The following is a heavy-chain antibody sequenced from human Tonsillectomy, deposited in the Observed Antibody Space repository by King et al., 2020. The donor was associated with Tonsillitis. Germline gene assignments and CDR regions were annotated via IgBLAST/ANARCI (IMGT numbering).Heavy chain of an antibody. Sequence: VQLVESGGGVVQPGRSLRLSCAASGFTFSSYAMHWVRQAPGKGLEWVAVISYDGSNKYYADSVKGRFTISRDNSKHTLYLQVNSLRAEDTAVYYCARESEISANRLQFAAYYCGMDVWGQGTTVTVSS. V-gene: IGHV3-30*04. CDR2: ISYDGSNK. CDR1: GFTFSSYA. D-gene: IGHD5-24*01. J-gene: IGHJ6*02. CDR3: ARESEISANRLQFAAYYCGMDV.